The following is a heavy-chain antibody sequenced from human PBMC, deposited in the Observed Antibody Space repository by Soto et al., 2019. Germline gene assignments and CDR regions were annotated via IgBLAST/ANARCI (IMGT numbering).Heavy chain of an antibody. CDR3: AGSSYYYYFEY. CDR2: MYYSGST. CDR1: GGSISNYY. J-gene: IGHJ4*02. V-gene: IGHV4-59*01. D-gene: IGHD3-22*01. Sequence: ASETLSLTCSISGGSISNYYWSWIRQPPGKGLEWIGYMYYSGSTNYNPSLKSRVTISVDTSKNQFSLKLHSVTAADTAVYYCAGSSYYYYFEYWGQGALVTVSS.